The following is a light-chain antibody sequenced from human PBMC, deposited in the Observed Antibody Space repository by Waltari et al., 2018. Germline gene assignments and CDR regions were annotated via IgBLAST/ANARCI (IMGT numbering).Light chain of an antibody. Sequence: QPALTQPASVSGSPGQSITISSTGPSSDVGNNNHVCWYQKHPDKVPKLIIYEVSKRPSGVSDRFSGSKSGNTASLTISGLQAEDEADYYCLSYAATVSFGFGGGTKLTVL. J-gene: IGLJ2*01. CDR3: LSYAATVSFG. V-gene: IGLV2-23*02. CDR2: EVS. CDR1: SSDVGNNNH.